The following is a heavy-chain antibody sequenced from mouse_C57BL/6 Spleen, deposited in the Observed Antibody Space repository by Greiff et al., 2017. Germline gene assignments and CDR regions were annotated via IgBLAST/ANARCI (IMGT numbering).Heavy chain of an antibody. CDR1: GYTFTSYW. CDR2: IHPNSGST. J-gene: IGHJ2*01. D-gene: IGHD2-2*01. CDR3: ARFYGYDEGYYFDY. V-gene: IGHV1-64*01. Sequence: QVQLQQPGAELVKPGASVKLSCKASGYTFTSYWMHWVKQRPGQGLEWIGMIHPNSGSTNYNEKFKSKATLTVDKSSSTAYMQLSSLTSEDSAVYYCARFYGYDEGYYFDYWGQGTTLTVSS.